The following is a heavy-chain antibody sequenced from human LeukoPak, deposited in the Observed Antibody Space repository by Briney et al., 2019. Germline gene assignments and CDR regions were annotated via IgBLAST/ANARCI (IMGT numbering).Heavy chain of an antibody. D-gene: IGHD6-13*01. CDR3: ARGTIAAAGYYYFDY. J-gene: IGHJ4*02. Sequence: GGSLRLSCAASGFTFSSYAMTWVRQAPGKGLEWVSIISGSGGSTSYADSVKGRFTISRDNAKNSLYLQMNSLRAEDTAVYYCARGTIAAAGYYYFDYWGQGTQVTVSS. V-gene: IGHV3-23*01. CDR2: ISGSGGST. CDR1: GFTFSSYA.